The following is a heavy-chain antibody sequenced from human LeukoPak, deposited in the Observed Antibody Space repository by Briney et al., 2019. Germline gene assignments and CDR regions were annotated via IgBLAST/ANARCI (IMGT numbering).Heavy chain of an antibody. CDR2: ISYDGSNK. Sequence: PGGSLRLSCAASGFTFGSYGMHWVRQAPGKGLEWVAVISYDGSNKYYADSVKGRFTISRDNSKNTLYLQMNSLRAEDTAVYYCARLDPPAPGDYWGQGTLVTVSS. CDR3: ARLDPPAPGDY. V-gene: IGHV3-30*03. CDR1: GFTFGSYG. D-gene: IGHD1-1*01. J-gene: IGHJ4*02.